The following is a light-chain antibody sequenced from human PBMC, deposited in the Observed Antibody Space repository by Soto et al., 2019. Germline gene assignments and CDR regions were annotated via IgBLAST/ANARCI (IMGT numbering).Light chain of an antibody. CDR1: QSISSS. Sequence: EVVMTQSPATLSESPGERVTLSCRASQSISSSLAWYQQKPGQAPRLLMYSASTRATGIPARFSGSGSGTEFTLTINSLQSEDFAVYYCQQYIYWPRTFGQGTKVEI. CDR2: SAS. CDR3: QQYIYWPRT. V-gene: IGKV3-15*01. J-gene: IGKJ1*01.